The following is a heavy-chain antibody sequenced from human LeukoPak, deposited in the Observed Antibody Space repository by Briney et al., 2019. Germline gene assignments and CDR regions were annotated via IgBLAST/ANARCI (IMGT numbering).Heavy chain of an antibody. CDR1: GLSVSKCY. V-gene: IGHV3-66*01. CDR2: NYRGSDT. CDR3: ECYDYMGGSLY. Sequence: GGSLRLSCEVSGLSVSKCYMTWVRQAPGKGLEWVSVNYRGSDTYYADSVKGRVIISRDSSKNTVYLQMHTLRAEDTAVYYCECYDYMGGSLYWGQGTLVAVSS. D-gene: IGHD3-16*01. J-gene: IGHJ4*02.